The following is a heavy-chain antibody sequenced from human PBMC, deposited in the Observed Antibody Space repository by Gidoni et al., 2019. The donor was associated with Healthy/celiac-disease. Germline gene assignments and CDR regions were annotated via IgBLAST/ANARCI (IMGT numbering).Heavy chain of an antibody. V-gene: IGHV4-59*01. CDR1: GGSISSYY. J-gene: IGHJ4*02. Sequence: QVQLQESGPGLVKPSETLSLTCTVSGGSISSYYWSWIRQPPGKGLEWIGYIYYSGSTNYNPSLKSRVTISVDTSKNQFSLKLSSVTAADTAVYYCARDQGDSGHFDYWGQGTLVTVSS. CDR3: ARDQGDSGHFDY. D-gene: IGHD3-10*01. CDR2: IYYSGST.